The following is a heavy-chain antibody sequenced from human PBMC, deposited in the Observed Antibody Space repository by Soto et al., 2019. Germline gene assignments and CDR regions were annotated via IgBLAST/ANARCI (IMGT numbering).Heavy chain of an antibody. Sequence: EVQLLESGGGLVQPGGSLRLSCAASGITFSSYAMSWVRQAPGKGLEWVTAISGGGGSTYYADSVKGRFSISRDNSKKSLNLQRNSLRAEDTAVSYCVTDGYGDLKLYYFDYWGQGTLDTVSS. V-gene: IGHV3-23*01. CDR2: ISGGGGST. D-gene: IGHD4-17*01. J-gene: IGHJ4*02. CDR3: VTDGYGDLKLYYFDY. CDR1: GITFSSYA.